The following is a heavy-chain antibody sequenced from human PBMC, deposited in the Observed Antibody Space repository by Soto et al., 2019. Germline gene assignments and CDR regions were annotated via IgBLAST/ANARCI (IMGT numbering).Heavy chain of an antibody. J-gene: IGHJ4*02. CDR1: GYTFTSNY. V-gene: IGHV1-46*01. Sequence: GASVKVSCKASGYTFTSNYMHWVRQAPGQGLEWMGIINPSGGSTSYAQKFQGRVTMTRDTSTSTVYMELSSLRSEDTAVYYCARDPLPQLWPAYYFDYWGQGTLVTVSS. D-gene: IGHD5-18*01. CDR3: ARDPLPQLWPAYYFDY. CDR2: INPSGGST.